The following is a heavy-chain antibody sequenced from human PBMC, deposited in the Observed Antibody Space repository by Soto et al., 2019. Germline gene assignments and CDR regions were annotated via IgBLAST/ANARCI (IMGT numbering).Heavy chain of an antibody. V-gene: IGHV4-34*01. CDR1: GGSFSGYY. Sequence: LSLTCAVYGGSFSGYYWSLIRQPPGKGLEWIGEINHSGSTNYNPSLKSRVTISVDTSKNQFSLKLSSVTAADTDVYYCARSTRRDYDFWSARLRNNWFDPWGQGTLVTVSS. J-gene: IGHJ5*02. CDR3: ARSTRRDYDFWSARLRNNWFDP. D-gene: IGHD3-3*01. CDR2: INHSGST.